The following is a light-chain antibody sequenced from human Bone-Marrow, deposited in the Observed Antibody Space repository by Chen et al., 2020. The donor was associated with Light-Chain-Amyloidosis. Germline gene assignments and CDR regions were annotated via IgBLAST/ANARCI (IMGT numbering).Light chain of an antibody. J-gene: IGLJ3*02. CDR1: SGINVGAYR. Sequence: QAVLTQPSSLSASPGASASLTCTLRSGINVGAYRRYWFQQKPGSPPQYLLRYKSDSDRKQGSGVTSRLAGSTDTSANAGMLLCSGLQSEDDAGYYCLDWHSGDGVFGGWTKLSVL. CDR2: YKSDSDR. V-gene: IGLV5-45*02. CDR3: LDWHSGDGV.